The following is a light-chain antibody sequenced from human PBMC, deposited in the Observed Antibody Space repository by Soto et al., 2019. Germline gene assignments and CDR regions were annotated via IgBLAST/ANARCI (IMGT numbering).Light chain of an antibody. Sequence: EIVLTQSPATLSLSPGERATLSCRASQSVSSYLAWYQQKPGQAPRLLIYDASNRATGIPAMFSGSGSGTDFTLTISSLEPEDFAVYYCQQRNNWPRGTFGQGTRLEIK. V-gene: IGKV3-11*01. J-gene: IGKJ5*01. CDR3: QQRNNWPRGT. CDR2: DAS. CDR1: QSVSSY.